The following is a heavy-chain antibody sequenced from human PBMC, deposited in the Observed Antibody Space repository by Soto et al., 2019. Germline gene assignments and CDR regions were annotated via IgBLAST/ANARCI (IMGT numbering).Heavy chain of an antibody. V-gene: IGHV1-18*01. J-gene: IGHJ4*02. Sequence: QVQLVQSGAEVKKPGASVKVSFKASGYTFTSYGITGVRQAPEQGLEWMGWISANNGNTNYAQKLQGRVTMTTYTSTSTAYMELRSLRSDDTAVYYCARTDSRPQDFDYWGQGTLVTVSS. CDR1: GYTFTSYG. D-gene: IGHD6-13*01. CDR2: ISANNGNT. CDR3: ARTDSRPQDFDY.